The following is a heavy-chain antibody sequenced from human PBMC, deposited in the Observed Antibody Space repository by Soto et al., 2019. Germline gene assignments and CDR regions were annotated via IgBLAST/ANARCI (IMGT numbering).Heavy chain of an antibody. CDR1: GFTFSSYG. CDR2: ISYDGSNK. V-gene: IGHV3-30*18. CDR3: AKLIFRGVIADAYYYYGMDV. J-gene: IGHJ6*02. Sequence: VGSLRLSCAASGFTFSSYGMHWVRQAPGKGLEWVAVISYDGSNKYYADSVKGRFTISRDNSKNTLYLQMNSLRAEDTAVYYCAKLIFRGVIADAYYYYGMDVWGQGTTVTVSS. D-gene: IGHD3-10*01.